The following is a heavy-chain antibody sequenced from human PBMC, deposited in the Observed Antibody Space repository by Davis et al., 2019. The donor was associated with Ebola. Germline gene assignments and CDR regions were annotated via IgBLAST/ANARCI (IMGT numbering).Heavy chain of an antibody. J-gene: IGHJ4*02. Sequence: GESLKISCAVSGFTVSSNYMSWVRPAPGKGLEWVSVIYSAGTTYYADFVKGRFTISRDNYKNMLYLKMNSLRAEDTAVYYCARQPLWVGQNYFEYWGRGTLVTVSS. CDR2: IYSAGTT. CDR1: GFTVSSNY. D-gene: IGHD3-10*01. V-gene: IGHV3-53*01. CDR3: ARQPLWVGQNYFEY.